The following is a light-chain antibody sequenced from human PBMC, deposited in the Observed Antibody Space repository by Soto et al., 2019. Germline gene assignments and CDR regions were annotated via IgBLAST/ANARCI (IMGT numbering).Light chain of an antibody. CDR2: GVS. CDR3: QQYNNCPPLT. Sequence: ERIMTQSPATLSVSPAESATLSCRASQSVSSNLAWYQQKTGQAPRLLIYGVSTRATGIPARFSGSRSEGQLTLTISSLQSEDFAVYYCQQYNNCPPLTFGGGTKVDIK. V-gene: IGKV3-15*01. J-gene: IGKJ4*01. CDR1: QSVSSN.